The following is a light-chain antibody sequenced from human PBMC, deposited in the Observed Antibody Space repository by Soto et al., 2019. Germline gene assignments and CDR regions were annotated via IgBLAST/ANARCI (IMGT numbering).Light chain of an antibody. J-gene: IGLJ1*01. CDR2: EVR. CDR3: SSYTTSSTRV. V-gene: IGLV2-14*03. CDR1: SSDVGAYDF. Sequence: QSALTQSASVSGSPGQSITISCTGTSSDVGAYDFVSWYQQHPDKAPKLMIYEVRNRPSGVSNRFSGSKSVNTATLTISGLQGEDEADYYCSSYTTSSTRVFGTGTKVTVL.